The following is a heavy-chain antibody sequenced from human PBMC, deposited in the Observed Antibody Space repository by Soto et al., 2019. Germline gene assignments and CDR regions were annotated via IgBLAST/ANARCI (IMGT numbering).Heavy chain of an antibody. D-gene: IGHD6-13*01. V-gene: IGHV3-30*18. CDR2: ISYDGSNK. CDR1: GFTFSSYG. Sequence: GSLRLSCAASGFTFSSYGMHWVRQAPGKGLEWVAVISYDGSNKYYADSVKGRFTISRDNSKNTLYLQMNSLRAEDTALYYCAKLGSSTWSPHYYFDYWGQGSLVTVSS. CDR3: AKLGSSTWSPHYYFDY. J-gene: IGHJ4*02.